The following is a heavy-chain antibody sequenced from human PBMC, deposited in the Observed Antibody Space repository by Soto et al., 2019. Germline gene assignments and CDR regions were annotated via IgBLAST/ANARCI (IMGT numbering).Heavy chain of an antibody. CDR2: ISWKDEK. D-gene: IGHD1-26*01. J-gene: IGHJ4*02. Sequence: QITLKESGPTLVKPTQTLTVTCTFSGFSLSTSGAGVGWIRQSPGKAPEWLALISWKDEKRYNPGLKSRLTITKDTSKNQVVLTRTNLDPVDTATYFCAHRYGGNYYRWYFDSWGQGTLVTVSS. V-gene: IGHV2-5*01. CDR3: AHRYGGNYYRWYFDS. CDR1: GFSLSTSGAG.